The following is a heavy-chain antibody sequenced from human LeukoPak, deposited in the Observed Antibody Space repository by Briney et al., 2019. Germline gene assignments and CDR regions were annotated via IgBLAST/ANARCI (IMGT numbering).Heavy chain of an antibody. V-gene: IGHV3-49*04. CDR2: IRSKAYGGTT. Sequence: GGSLRLSCTASGFTFGDYAMSWVRQAPRKGLEWVGFIRSKAYGGTTEYAASVKGRFTISRDDSKSIAYLQMNSLKTEDTAVYYCTRRRPKKSIAAAGTTYYYYYMDAWGKGTTVTVSS. CDR3: TRRRPKKSIAAAGTTYYYYYMDA. CDR1: GFTFGDYA. D-gene: IGHD6-13*01. J-gene: IGHJ6*03.